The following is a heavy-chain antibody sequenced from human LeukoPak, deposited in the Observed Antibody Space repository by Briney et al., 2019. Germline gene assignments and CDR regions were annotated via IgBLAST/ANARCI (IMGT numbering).Heavy chain of an antibody. CDR1: GDSISSYY. CDR2: IYYSGST. D-gene: IGHD3-22*01. CDR3: ARLYCGSSRYPNWFDP. Sequence: SETLSLTCTVSGDSISSYYWSWLRQPPGKGLEWIGYIYYSGSTNYNPSLKSRVTISVDTSKNQFSLKLSSVTAAGTAVYYCARLYCGSSRYPNWFDPWGQGTLVTVSS. J-gene: IGHJ5*02. V-gene: IGHV4-59*08.